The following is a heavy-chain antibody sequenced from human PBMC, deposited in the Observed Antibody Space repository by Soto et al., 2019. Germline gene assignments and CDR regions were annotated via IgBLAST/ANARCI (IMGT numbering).Heavy chain of an antibody. V-gene: IGHV3-30*18. CDR3: AKDVVLGATTGLGDYYYYYGMDV. CDR2: ISYDGSNK. D-gene: IGHD1-26*01. CDR1: GFTFSSYG. Sequence: QVQLVESGGGVVQPGRSLRLSCAASGFTFSSYGMHWVRRAPGKGLEWVAVISYDGSNKYYADSVKGRITISRDNSKNTLYLHMNSLRAEDTAVYYCAKDVVLGATTGLGDYYYYYGMDVWGQGTTVTVSS. J-gene: IGHJ6*02.